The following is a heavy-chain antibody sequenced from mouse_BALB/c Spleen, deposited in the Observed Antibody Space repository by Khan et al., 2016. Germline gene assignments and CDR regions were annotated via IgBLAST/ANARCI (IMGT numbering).Heavy chain of an antibody. D-gene: IGHD2-1*01. V-gene: IGHV1-7*01. J-gene: IGHJ4*01. CDR3: AYGNYPYYYAMDY. Sequence: QVQLKESGAELAKPGASVKMSCKASDYTFTSYWMHWVKQRPGQGLEWIGYINPNTGYAAYNQKFQDKATLPADKSPNTAYMEMNSLTSEDSAVYYCAYGNYPYYYAMDYWGQGTSVTVSS. CDR1: DYTFTSYW. CDR2: INPNTGYA.